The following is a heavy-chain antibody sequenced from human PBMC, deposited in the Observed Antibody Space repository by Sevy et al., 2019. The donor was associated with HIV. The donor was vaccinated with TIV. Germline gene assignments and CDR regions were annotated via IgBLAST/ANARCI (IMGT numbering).Heavy chain of an antibody. V-gene: IGHV3-30*02. CDR2: IRYDGSNK. J-gene: IGHJ6*02. CDR3: AKDVQTPRHNYGDQLNFPLYYYYGMDV. Sequence: GGSLRLSCAASGFTFSSYGMHWVRQAPGKGLEWVAFIRYDGSNKYYADSVKGRFTISRDNSKNTLYLQMNSLRAEDTAVYYCAKDVQTPRHNYGDQLNFPLYYYYGMDVWGQGTTVTVSS. D-gene: IGHD4-17*01. CDR1: GFTFSSYG.